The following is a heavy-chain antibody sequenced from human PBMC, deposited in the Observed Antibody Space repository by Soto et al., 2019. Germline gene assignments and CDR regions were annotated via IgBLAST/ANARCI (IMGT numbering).Heavy chain of an antibody. Sequence: GGSLRLSCAASGFTFSSYAMSWVRQAPGKGLEWVSAISGSGGSTYYADSVKGRFTISRDNSKNTLYLQMNSLRAEDTAVYYCAKAESGIAVAGGAFDIWGQGTMVTVSS. D-gene: IGHD6-19*01. V-gene: IGHV3-23*01. CDR2: ISGSGGST. CDR1: GFTFSSYA. J-gene: IGHJ3*02. CDR3: AKAESGIAVAGGAFDI.